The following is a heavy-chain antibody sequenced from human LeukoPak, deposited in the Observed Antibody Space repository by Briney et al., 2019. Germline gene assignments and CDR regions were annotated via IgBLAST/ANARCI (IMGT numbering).Heavy chain of an antibody. V-gene: IGHV4-39*07. J-gene: IGHJ4*02. CDR2: IYYSGST. CDR1: GGSISSSSYY. D-gene: IGHD6-13*01. CDR3: ARSSWYDLDY. Sequence: SETLSLTCTVSGGSISSSSYYWGWIRQPPGKGLEWIGSIYYSGSTYYNPSLKSRVTISVDTSKNQFSLKLSSVTAADTAVYYCARSSWYDLDYWGQGTLVTVSS.